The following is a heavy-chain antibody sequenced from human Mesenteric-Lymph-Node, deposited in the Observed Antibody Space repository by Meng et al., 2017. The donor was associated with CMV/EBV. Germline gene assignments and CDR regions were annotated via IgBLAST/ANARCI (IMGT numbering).Heavy chain of an antibody. CDR1: GFTFSSFG. D-gene: IGHD3-16*01. V-gene: IGHV3-30*02. CDR3: AKDRNLFTAVTSDY. CDR2: IRYDGSNS. J-gene: IGHJ4*02. Sequence: GESLKISCAASGFTFSSFGIHWVRQAPGKGLEWVAFIRYDGSNSYYPESVKGRFTVSRDNSKNTLYLQLNSLRAEDTAVYYCAKDRNLFTAVTSDYWGQGMLVTVSS.